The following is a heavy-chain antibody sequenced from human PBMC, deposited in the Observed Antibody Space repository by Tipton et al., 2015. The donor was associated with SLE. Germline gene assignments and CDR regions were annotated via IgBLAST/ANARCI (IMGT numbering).Heavy chain of an antibody. CDR3: AGVSRDAFEI. J-gene: IGHJ3*02. CDR2: INHSGST. CDR1: GGSISSSSYY. V-gene: IGHV4-39*01. D-gene: IGHD5/OR15-5a*01. Sequence: TLSLTCTVSGGSISSSSYYWGWIRQPPGKGLEWIGEINHSGSTNYNPSLKSRVTISVDMSKNQFSLKLSSVTAADTAVYYCAGVSRDAFEIWGQGTMVTVSS.